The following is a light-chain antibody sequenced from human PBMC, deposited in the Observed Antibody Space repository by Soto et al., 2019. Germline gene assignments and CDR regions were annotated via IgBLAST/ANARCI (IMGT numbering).Light chain of an antibody. J-gene: IGKJ3*01. CDR2: GAS. Sequence: EIVMTQSPATLSVSPGERATLSCRASQSVSSNLAWYQQKPGQAPRLLIYGASTRATGIPARFSGSGSGTEFTLTISSLQSEDFAFYYCQQYNNWPRTFGTGTKVDIK. CDR1: QSVSSN. V-gene: IGKV3-15*01. CDR3: QQYNNWPRT.